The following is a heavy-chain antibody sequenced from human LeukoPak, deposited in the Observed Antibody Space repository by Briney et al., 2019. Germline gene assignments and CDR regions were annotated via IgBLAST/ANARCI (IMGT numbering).Heavy chain of an antibody. CDR3: AKAAAAPGFDF. V-gene: IGHV3-23*01. Sequence: GGSLRLSCVASGFTFSSYAMNWVRQAPGKGLEWVATVSGSGDRMYHADSVKGRFTTSRDNSKNTIYLQMNSLRAEDTALYYCAKAAAAPGFDFWGQGTLVTVSS. D-gene: IGHD6-13*01. J-gene: IGHJ4*02. CDR1: GFTFSSYA. CDR2: VSGSGDRM.